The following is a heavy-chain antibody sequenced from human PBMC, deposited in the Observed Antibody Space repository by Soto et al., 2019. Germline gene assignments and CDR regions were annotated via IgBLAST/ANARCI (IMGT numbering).Heavy chain of an antibody. CDR3: ARAGQGIAAPAHYYYYIDV. CDR2: INPNSGGT. Sequence: ASVKVSCKASGYTFAGYYMHWVRQAPGQGLEWMGWINPNSGGTNYAQKFQGWVTMTRDTSISTAYMELSRLRSDDTAVYYCARAGQGIAAPAHYYYYIDVWGKGTTVTVSS. J-gene: IGHJ6*03. D-gene: IGHD6-6*01. CDR1: GYTFAGYY. V-gene: IGHV1-2*04.